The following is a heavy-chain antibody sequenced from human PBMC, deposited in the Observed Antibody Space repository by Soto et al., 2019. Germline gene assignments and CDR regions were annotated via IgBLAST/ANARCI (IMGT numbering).Heavy chain of an antibody. D-gene: IGHD4-17*01. V-gene: IGHV1-18*01. CDR2: ISAYNGNT. CDR3: ARDPYGDYVVHPFDY. J-gene: IGHJ4*02. Sequence: QVQLVQSGAEVKKPGASVKVSCKASGYTFTSYGISWVRQAPGQGLEWMGWISAYNGNTNYAQKLQGRVTMTTDTSTSTADMELRSLRSDDRAVYYCARDPYGDYVVHPFDYWGQGTLVTVSS. CDR1: GYTFTSYG.